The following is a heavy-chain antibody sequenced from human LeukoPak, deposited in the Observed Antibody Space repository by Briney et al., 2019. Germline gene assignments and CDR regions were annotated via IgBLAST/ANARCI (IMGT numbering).Heavy chain of an antibody. CDR2: IYYSGST. Sequence: PSETLSLTCTVSGGSISNYYWSWIRQPPGKGLEWIGYIYYSGSTNYNPSLKSRVTISVDTSKNQFSLKLSSVTAADTAVYYCARVGGTSYYYYGMDVWGQGTTVTVSS. V-gene: IGHV4-59*01. CDR3: ARVGGTSYYYYGMDV. J-gene: IGHJ6*02. D-gene: IGHD1-26*01. CDR1: GGSISNYY.